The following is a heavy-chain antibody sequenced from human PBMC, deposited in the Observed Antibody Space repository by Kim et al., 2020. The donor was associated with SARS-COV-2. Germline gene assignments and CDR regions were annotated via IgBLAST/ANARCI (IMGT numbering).Heavy chain of an antibody. CDR3: ARGPYSGNYYGHFDF. V-gene: IGHV1-3*01. CDR2: INAANGNT. Sequence: ASVKVSCKASGYNFIYYAIHWVRQAPGQGLEWMGWINAANGNTKYSQNFQDRVTITRDTSASTAYMDLSSLRSEDTAVYYCARGPYSGNYYGHFDFWGQGTLVTVSS. CDR1: GYNFIYYA. J-gene: IGHJ4*02. D-gene: IGHD1-26*01.